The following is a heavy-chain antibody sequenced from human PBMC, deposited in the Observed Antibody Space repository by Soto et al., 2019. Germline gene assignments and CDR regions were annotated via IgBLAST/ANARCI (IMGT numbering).Heavy chain of an antibody. Sequence: QVQLVQSGAEVKKPGSSVKVSCKASGGTFSRYAISWVRQAPGQGLEWMGGIIPLFGKANYAQKFQGRVTITADESTSTAYMELSSLRSEDTAVYYCAKDGTLYDSSGYYYLNWGQGTLVTVSS. CDR2: IIPLFGKA. CDR1: GGTFSRYA. CDR3: AKDGTLYDSSGYYYLN. D-gene: IGHD3-22*01. J-gene: IGHJ4*02. V-gene: IGHV1-69*01.